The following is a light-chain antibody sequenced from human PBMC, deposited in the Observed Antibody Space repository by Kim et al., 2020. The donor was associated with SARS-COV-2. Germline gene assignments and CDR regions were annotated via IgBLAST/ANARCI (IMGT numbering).Light chain of an antibody. CDR1: KLGDKY. CDR2: QDS. J-gene: IGLJ3*02. CDR3: QAWDSSTAV. V-gene: IGLV3-1*01. Sequence: GSPGKTASITCSGDKLGDKYACWYQQKPGQSPVLVIYQDSKRPSGIPERFSGSNSGNTATLTISGTQAMDEADYYCQAWDSSTAVFGGGTQLTVL.